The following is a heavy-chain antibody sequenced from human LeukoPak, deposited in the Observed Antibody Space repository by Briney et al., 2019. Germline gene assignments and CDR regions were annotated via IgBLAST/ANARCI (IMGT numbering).Heavy chain of an antibody. V-gene: IGHV1-2*02. Sequence: ASVKVSCKASGYIFTDYYMHWVRQAPGQGLEWMGWIKPNSGGIHYAQKFQGRVTMTRDTSISTAYMELSRLRSDDTAVYYCARELGRYCTGGNCYSCDYWGQGTLVTVSS. CDR2: IKPNSGGI. CDR3: ARELGRYCTGGNCYSCDY. D-gene: IGHD2-15*01. J-gene: IGHJ4*02. CDR1: GYIFTDYY.